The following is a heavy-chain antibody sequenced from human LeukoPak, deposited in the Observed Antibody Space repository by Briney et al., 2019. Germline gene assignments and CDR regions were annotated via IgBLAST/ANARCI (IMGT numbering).Heavy chain of an antibody. J-gene: IGHJ4*02. V-gene: IGHV3-23*01. CDR1: GFTFSSCS. CDR3: ANDREGRDYFDY. CDR2: ITDSGGST. Sequence: GGSLRLSCAASGFTFSSCSMHWVRQAPGKGLEWVSAITDSGGSTNYADSVKGRFTISRDNSKNTLYLQMNSLRAEDTAVYYCANDREGRDYFDYWGQGTLVTVSS.